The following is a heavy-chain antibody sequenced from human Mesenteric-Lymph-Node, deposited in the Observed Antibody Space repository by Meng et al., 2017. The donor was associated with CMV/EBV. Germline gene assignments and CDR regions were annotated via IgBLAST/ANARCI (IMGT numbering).Heavy chain of an antibody. Sequence: SGASTSSGDYYWSWIRQPPGKGLEWIGYIHYSGSDDYNPSLKSRVTISVDTSKNQFSLKLRSVTAADTAVYYCARDTRVGASDWFDPWGLGILVTVSS. V-gene: IGHV4-30-4*08. J-gene: IGHJ5*02. D-gene: IGHD4-17*01. CDR1: GASTSSGDYY. CDR2: IHYSGSD. CDR3: ARDTRVGASDWFDP.